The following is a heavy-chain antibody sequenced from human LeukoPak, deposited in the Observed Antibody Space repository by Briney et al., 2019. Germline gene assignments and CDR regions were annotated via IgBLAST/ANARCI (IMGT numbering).Heavy chain of an antibody. J-gene: IGHJ4*02. CDR2: ISYSSSYI. CDR1: GFTFTSYS. CDR3: ASGTASGFSVY. Sequence: GGSLRLSCAASGFTFTSYSMNWVRQAPGKGLEWVSSISYSSSYIYYADSAKGRFTISRDNAKNSLYLQMDSLRAEDMAVYYCASGTASGFSVYWGQGTLITVSS. V-gene: IGHV3-21*01. D-gene: IGHD5/OR15-5a*01.